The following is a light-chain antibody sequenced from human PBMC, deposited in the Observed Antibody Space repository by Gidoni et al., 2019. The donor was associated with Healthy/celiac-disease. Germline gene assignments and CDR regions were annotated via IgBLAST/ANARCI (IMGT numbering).Light chain of an antibody. CDR2: GAS. V-gene: IGKV3-20*01. CDR1: QSISSTY. Sequence: EIVLTQSPGTLSLSPGERATLSCRASQSISSTYLAWYQQKPGQAPSLLIYGASSRATGISDRFSGTGSGTDFTLTISRLEPEDLAVYYCQQYDTSPMYTFGQWTKLEIQ. J-gene: IGKJ2*01. CDR3: QQYDTSPMYT.